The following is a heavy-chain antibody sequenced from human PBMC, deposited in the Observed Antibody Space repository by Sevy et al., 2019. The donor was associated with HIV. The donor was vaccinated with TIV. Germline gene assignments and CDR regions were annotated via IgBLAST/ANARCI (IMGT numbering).Heavy chain of an antibody. Sequence: GGSLRLSCAASGFTFSSYTMHWVRQAPGKGLEWVAFISYDGSNKYYADSVKGRFTISRDNSKNMLYLKMNSLRAEDTAIYYCARGGRGYSYGYGLDGMDVWGQGTTVTVSS. D-gene: IGHD5-18*01. CDR2: ISYDGSNK. CDR3: ARGGRGYSYGYGLDGMDV. V-gene: IGHV3-30-3*01. CDR1: GFTFSSYT. J-gene: IGHJ6*02.